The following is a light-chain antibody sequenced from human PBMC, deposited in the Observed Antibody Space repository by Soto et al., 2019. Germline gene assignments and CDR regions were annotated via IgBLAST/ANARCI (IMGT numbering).Light chain of an antibody. CDR2: KIS. J-gene: IGKJ2*01. Sequence: DIVMTQTPLSSPVTLGQPASISCRSSQSLLHSDGNTYLSWLQQRPGQPPRLLIYKISNRLSGVPDRFSGSGAETDFTLKISRVEAEDVGVYFCMQATQFPPYTFGQGTKLEIE. CDR1: QSLLHSDGNTY. V-gene: IGKV2-24*01. CDR3: MQATQFPPYT.